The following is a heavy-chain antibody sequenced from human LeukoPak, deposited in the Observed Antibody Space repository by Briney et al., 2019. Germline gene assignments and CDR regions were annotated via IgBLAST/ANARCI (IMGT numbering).Heavy chain of an antibody. Sequence: GGSLRLSCAASGFTFSSYAMHWVRQAPGKGLEYVSAISSNGGSTYYANSVKGRFTISRDNSKNTLYLQMGSLRADDMAVYYCATDTGGWGQGTMVTVSS. CDR3: ATDTGG. CDR2: ISSNGGST. D-gene: IGHD4-23*01. J-gene: IGHJ4*02. CDR1: GFTFSSYA. V-gene: IGHV3-64*01.